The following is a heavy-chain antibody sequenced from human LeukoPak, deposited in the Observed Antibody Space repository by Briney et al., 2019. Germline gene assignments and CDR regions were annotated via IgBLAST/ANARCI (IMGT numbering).Heavy chain of an antibody. CDR1: VFNFRSYE. V-gene: IGHV3-48*03. CDR2: ISKSGSTQ. Sequence: GGSLRLSCAASVFNFRSYEMNWVRQAPGKGLEWISSISKSGSTQHYADSVKGRFTISRDNAKNSLYLQMNSLRAEDTGVYYCAGGGDYWGQGTLVTVSS. D-gene: IGHD3-16*01. J-gene: IGHJ4*02. CDR3: AGGGDY.